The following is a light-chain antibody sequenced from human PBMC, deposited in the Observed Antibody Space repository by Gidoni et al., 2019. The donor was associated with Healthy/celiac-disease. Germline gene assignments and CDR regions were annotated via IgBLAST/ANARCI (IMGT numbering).Light chain of an antibody. CDR3: HQYGSSLSAT. V-gene: IGKV3-20*01. CDR2: GAS. J-gene: IGKJ4*01. Sequence: EIVLTQSPGTLSLSPGERATLSCRASQSVSSSYLAWYQQKPGQAPRLLIYGASSRATGIQDRFSGSGSGTDFTPTISRLVPEDFAVYYCHQYGSSLSATFGGGTKVEIK. CDR1: QSVSSSY.